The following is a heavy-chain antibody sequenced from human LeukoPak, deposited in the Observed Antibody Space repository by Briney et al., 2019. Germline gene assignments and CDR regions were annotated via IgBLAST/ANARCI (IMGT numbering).Heavy chain of an antibody. CDR2: INSDGSST. Sequence: QTGGSLRLSCAASGFTFSDYYMSWIRQAPGKGLVWVSRINSDGSSTSYADSVKGRFTISRDNAKNTLYLQMNSLRAEDTAVYYCARDLGGSSWPDNWFDPWGQGTLVTVSS. CDR3: ARDLGGSSWPDNWFDP. CDR1: GFTFSDYY. J-gene: IGHJ5*02. D-gene: IGHD6-13*01. V-gene: IGHV3-74*01.